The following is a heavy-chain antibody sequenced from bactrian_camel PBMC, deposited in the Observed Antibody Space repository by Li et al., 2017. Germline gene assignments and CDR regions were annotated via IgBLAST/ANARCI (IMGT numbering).Heavy chain of an antibody. V-gene: IGHV3S55*01. CDR2: VSRDGTT. D-gene: IGHD1*01. CDR1: GIVATD. Sequence: VQLVESGGGSVQAGGSLRLSCTASGIVATDMAWYRQAPGNECELVSSVSRDGTTFYADSVKDRFTISQDNAKNMVFLQMSSLKPEDSAWYYCAAGTRYWLPLTDTSSLDYWGQGTQVTVS. CDR3: AAGTRYWLPLTDTSSLDY. J-gene: IGHJ4*01.